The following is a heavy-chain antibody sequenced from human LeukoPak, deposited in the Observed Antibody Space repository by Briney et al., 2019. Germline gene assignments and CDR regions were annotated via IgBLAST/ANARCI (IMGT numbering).Heavy chain of an antibody. V-gene: IGHV3-48*01. CDR2: ISSSSSTI. J-gene: IGHJ6*03. CDR1: GFTFSSYS. Sequence: GGSLRLSCAASGFTFSSYSMNWVRQAPGKGLEWVSYISSSSSTIYYADSVKGRFTISRDNAKNSLYLQMNSLRAEDTAVYYCGGGAAGPSYYYYYRDVGEKGTTLTAPS. D-gene: IGHD3-10*01. CDR3: GGGAAGPSYYYYYRDV.